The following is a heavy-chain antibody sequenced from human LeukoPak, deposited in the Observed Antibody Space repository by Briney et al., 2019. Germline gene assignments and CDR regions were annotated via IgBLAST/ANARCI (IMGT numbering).Heavy chain of an antibody. Sequence: GGSLRLSCAASGFTFSSYGIHSVRQAPGKGLGWVAFIRYDGSDEYYAYSVKGRFTISRDNSKNTLYLQMNSLRAEDTAVYYCAKYGSGSYYISNWFDPWGQGTLVTVSS. V-gene: IGHV3-30*02. D-gene: IGHD3-10*01. J-gene: IGHJ5*02. CDR1: GFTFSSYG. CDR2: IRYDGSDE. CDR3: AKYGSGSYYISNWFDP.